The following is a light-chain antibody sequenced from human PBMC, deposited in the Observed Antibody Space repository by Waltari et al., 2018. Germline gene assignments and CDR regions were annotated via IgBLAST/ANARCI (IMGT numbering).Light chain of an antibody. J-gene: IGKJ1*01. CDR2: GAS. CDR3: QQYDNWPRT. V-gene: IGKV3-15*01. Sequence: EIVMTQSPATLSVSPGERATLSCRASQSISGNLAWYHQKPGRAPRLLSDGASTRATGTPARFSGSGAGTEFSLTISSLQSGDFAVYYCQQYDNWPRTFGQGTMVEIK. CDR1: QSISGN.